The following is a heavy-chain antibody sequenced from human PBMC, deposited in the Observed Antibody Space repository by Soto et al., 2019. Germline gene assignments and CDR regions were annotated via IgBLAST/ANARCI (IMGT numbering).Heavy chain of an antibody. J-gene: IGHJ1*01. CDR2: IDQSGST. Sequence: LEILSLTCAVYGGSFIGYYWNWLRQTPGEGLECIGKIDQSGSTNYNPSLKSRVTMTRDTSTSTVYMELSSLRSEDTAVYYCARSAITMVRGVIIKNLEYFQHWGQGTLVTVSS. CDR3: ARSAITMVRGVIIKNLEYFQH. CDR1: GGSFIGYY. D-gene: IGHD3-10*01. V-gene: IGHV4-34*10.